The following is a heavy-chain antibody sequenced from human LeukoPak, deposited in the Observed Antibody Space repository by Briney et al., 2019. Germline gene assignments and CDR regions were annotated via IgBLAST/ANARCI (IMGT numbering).Heavy chain of an antibody. CDR2: MSPNSGDT. CDR3: ARGPPNWGYDY. Sequence: ASVKVSCKASGYTFTSYDFNWVRQATGQRPEWMGWMSPNSGDTGYAQKFQDGATMTRNTSISTAYMELSSLRSDDTAVYYCARGPPNWGYDYWGPGTLVTVSS. J-gene: IGHJ4*02. D-gene: IGHD7-27*01. CDR1: GYTFTSYD. V-gene: IGHV1-8*01.